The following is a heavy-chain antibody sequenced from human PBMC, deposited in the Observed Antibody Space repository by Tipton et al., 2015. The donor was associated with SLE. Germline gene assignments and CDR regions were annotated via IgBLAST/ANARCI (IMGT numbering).Heavy chain of an antibody. J-gene: IGHJ2*01. Sequence: TLSLTCAVDGGSLSGHWWSWIRQPPGKGLEWIGEIFHRGRSNYNPSLKSRITISVDTSKNQFSLKLISVTTADTAVYYCAREFLNPVTTVHYYFDLWGRGTLVTVSS. D-gene: IGHD4-11*01. CDR1: GGSLSGHW. CDR3: AREFLNPVTTVHYYFDL. V-gene: IGHV4-34*12. CDR2: IFHRGRS.